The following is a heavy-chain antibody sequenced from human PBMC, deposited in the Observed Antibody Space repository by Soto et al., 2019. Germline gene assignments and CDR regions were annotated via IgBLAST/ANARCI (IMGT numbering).Heavy chain of an antibody. J-gene: IGHJ4*02. V-gene: IGHV3-9*01. D-gene: IGHD1-26*01. CDR3: AKDKASYSGSYYEAGIDY. CDR1: EVNCVDYG. Sequence: LRLSYTASEVNCVDYGGRWIRQTQGKGLEWVSGISWNSGSIGYADSVKGRFTISRDNAKNSLYLQMNSLRAEDTALYYCAKDKASYSGSYYEAGIDYWGQGTLVSLSS. CDR2: ISWNSGSI.